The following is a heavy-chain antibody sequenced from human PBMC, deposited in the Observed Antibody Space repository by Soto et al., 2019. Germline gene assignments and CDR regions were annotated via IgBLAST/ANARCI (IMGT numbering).Heavy chain of an antibody. J-gene: IGHJ6*02. Sequence: QTTLKESGPTLVKPTQTLTLTCTFSAFSLSTGGVGVGWIRHPPGKALEWLALIYWDDDKRYSPSLRSRLTITKDTSKNQVVLKMTNMDPVDTATYYCIQSRCGGDCLQSYASYYYYCMDVWGQGTTVTVSS. D-gene: IGHD2-21*02. CDR3: IQSRCGGDCLQSYASYYYYCMDV. CDR1: AFSLSTGGVG. V-gene: IGHV2-5*02. CDR2: IYWDDDK.